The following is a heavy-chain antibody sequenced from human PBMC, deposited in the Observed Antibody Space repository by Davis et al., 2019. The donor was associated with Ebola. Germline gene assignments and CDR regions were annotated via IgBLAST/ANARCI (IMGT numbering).Heavy chain of an antibody. CDR2: IIPIFGTA. Sequence: AASVKVSCKASGGILSNYAINWVRRAPRQGLEWVGGIIPIFGTANYAQKFQGRVTMTRDTSTSTAYMELSSLGSEDTAVYYCARARGYSGYDWRFDYWGQGTLVTVSS. D-gene: IGHD5-12*01. J-gene: IGHJ4*02. CDR1: GGILSNYA. CDR3: ARARGYSGYDWRFDY. V-gene: IGHV1-69*05.